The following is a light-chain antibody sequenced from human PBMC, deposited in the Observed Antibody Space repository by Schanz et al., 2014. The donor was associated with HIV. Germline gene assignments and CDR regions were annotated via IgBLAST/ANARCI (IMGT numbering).Light chain of an antibody. J-gene: IGLJ1*01. Sequence: QSALTQPASVSGSPGQSITISCTGTSSDVGSYNLVSWYQQHPGKAPKLTIYEGSKRPSGVPDRFSGSKSGNAASLTISGLQAEDEADYYCQSYDSSLSDVFGTGTKLTVL. CDR3: QSYDSSLSDV. V-gene: IGLV2-14*02. CDR1: SSDVGSYNL. CDR2: EGS.